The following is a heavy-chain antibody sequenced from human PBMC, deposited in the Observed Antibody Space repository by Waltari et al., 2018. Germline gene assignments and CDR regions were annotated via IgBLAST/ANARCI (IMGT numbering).Heavy chain of an antibody. D-gene: IGHD2-21*01. V-gene: IGHV4-34*01. Sequence: QVQLQQWGAGLLKPSETLSLTCAVSGGSFSGYQLTWIRHPPGKGLEWIGEISHFGSTKYNSSLVGRVTISIDTSKNHFSLTLNSVTAADTAIYYCARVEVAPWPDAFDIWGQGTMVTVSS. CDR3: ARVEVAPWPDAFDI. CDR1: GGSFSGYQ. CDR2: ISHFGST. J-gene: IGHJ3*02.